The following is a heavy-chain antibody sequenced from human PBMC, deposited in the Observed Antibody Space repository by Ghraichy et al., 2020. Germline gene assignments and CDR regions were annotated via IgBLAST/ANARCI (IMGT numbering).Heavy chain of an antibody. D-gene: IGHD1-26*01. V-gene: IGHV4-61*01. CDR3: ARLRGKWELLPDCFDY. CDR1: GDSVTNSNYY. J-gene: IGHJ4*02. Sequence: SQTLSLTCAVSGDSVTNSNYYWGWIRQPPGKGLEWIGYIYYSGSTNYNPSLKSRVTISVDTSKNQFSLKLSSVTAADTAVYYCARLRGKWELLPDCFDYWGQGTLVTVSS. CDR2: IYYSGST.